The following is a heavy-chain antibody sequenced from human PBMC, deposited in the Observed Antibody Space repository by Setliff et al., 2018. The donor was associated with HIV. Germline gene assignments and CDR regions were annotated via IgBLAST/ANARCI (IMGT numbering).Heavy chain of an antibody. CDR1: GGSFSGYY. CDR2: INHSGST. Sequence: PSETLSLTCAVYGGSFSGYYWSWIRQPPGKGLEWIGEINHSGSTNYNPSLKSRVTISVDTSKNQFSLKLSSVTAADTAVYYCARDRSSGRGYYYSYYMDVWGKGTTVTVSS. J-gene: IGHJ6*03. D-gene: IGHD6-19*01. CDR3: ARDRSSGRGYYYSYYMDV. V-gene: IGHV4-34*01.